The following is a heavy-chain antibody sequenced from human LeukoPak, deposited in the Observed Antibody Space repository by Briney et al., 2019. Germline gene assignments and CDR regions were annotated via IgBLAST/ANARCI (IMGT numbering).Heavy chain of an antibody. CDR1: GFTFSSYW. V-gene: IGHV3-7*01. Sequence: PGGSLRLSCAASGFTFSSYWMSWVRQAPGKGLEWVANIKQDGSEKYYVDSVKGRFTISRDNAKNSLYLQMNSLRAEDTAVYYCARAKGILTGYHAFDYWGQGTLVTASS. D-gene: IGHD3-9*01. CDR3: ARAKGILTGYHAFDY. J-gene: IGHJ4*02. CDR2: IKQDGSEK.